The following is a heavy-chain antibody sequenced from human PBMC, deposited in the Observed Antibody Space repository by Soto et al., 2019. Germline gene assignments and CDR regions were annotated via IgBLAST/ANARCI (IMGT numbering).Heavy chain of an antibody. J-gene: IGHJ6*02. Sequence: GESLKISCQGSGYSFSNYWIGWVRQMPGEGLEWMGIIYPGDSDTRYSPSFQGQVTISADKSISTAYLQWNTLKASDTAMYYCARRNGRDGGYGMDVWGQGTTVTVSS. CDR1: GYSFSNYW. V-gene: IGHV5-51*01. D-gene: IGHD3-16*01. CDR2: IYPGDSDT. CDR3: ARRNGRDGGYGMDV.